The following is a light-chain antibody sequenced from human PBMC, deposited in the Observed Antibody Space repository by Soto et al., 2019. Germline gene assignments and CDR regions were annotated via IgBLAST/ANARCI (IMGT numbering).Light chain of an antibody. CDR3: SSYTSSSNWV. CDR1: SSDVGGYNY. Sequence: QSALTQPASVSGSPGQSITISCTGTSSDVGGYNYVSWYQQHPGKAPKLMIYEVSNRPSGVSNRFSGSKSGNTASLTISGLPAEDEAYYYCSSYTSSSNWVFGGGIKLTVL. CDR2: EVS. J-gene: IGLJ2*01. V-gene: IGLV2-14*01.